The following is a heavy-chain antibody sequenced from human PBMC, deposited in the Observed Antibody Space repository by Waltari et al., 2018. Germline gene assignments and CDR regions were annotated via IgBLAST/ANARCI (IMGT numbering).Heavy chain of an antibody. V-gene: IGHV4-34*01. D-gene: IGHD2-2*01. CDR3: GRAPATSWFGYSVY. J-gene: IGHJ4*02. CDR1: GASFGGFY. CDR2: ITHTGDS. Sequence: QVQLQQWGAGLLKPSETLSLTCGESGASFGGFYWSWIRQAPGKGLEWIGDITHTGDSNIHPSLKSRLTISVVTSKRQFSLELTSVTPADTAVYYCGRAPATSWFGYSVYWGQGTVVTVSS.